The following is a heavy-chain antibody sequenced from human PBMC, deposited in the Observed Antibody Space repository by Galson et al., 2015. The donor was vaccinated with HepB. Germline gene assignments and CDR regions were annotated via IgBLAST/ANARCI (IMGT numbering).Heavy chain of an antibody. Sequence: SVKVSCKVSGYTLTELSMHWVRQAPGKGLEWMGGFDPEDGETIYAQKFQGRVTMTEDTSTDTAYMELSSLRSEDTAVYYCATDPSMVRGVIMGGCAFDIWGQGTMVTVSS. CDR2: FDPEDGET. CDR3: ATDPSMVRGVIMGGCAFDI. D-gene: IGHD3-10*01. J-gene: IGHJ3*02. CDR1: GYTLTELS. V-gene: IGHV1-24*01.